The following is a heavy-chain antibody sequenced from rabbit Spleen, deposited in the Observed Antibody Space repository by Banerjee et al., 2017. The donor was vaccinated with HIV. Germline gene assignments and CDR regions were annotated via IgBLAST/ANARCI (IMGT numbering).Heavy chain of an antibody. D-gene: IGHD1-1*01. J-gene: IGHJ6*01. CDR3: ARDTSSSFSSYGMDL. CDR2: INAITGKA. Sequence: QEQLVESGGGLVKPGASLTLTCKASGFSFSSGYDMCWVRQAPGKGLDWIACINAITGKAVYATWAEGRFTISKTSSTTVTLQLTRLTAADTATYFCARDTSSSFSSYGMDLWGPGTLVTVS. CDR1: GFSFSSGYD. V-gene: IGHV1S45*01.